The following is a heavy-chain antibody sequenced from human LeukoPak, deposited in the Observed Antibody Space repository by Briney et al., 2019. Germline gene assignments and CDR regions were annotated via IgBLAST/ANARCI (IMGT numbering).Heavy chain of an antibody. D-gene: IGHD6-19*01. Sequence: GRSLRLSCAASGFTFSSYGMHWVRQAPGKGLEWVAVISYDGSNKYYADSVEGRFTISRDNSKNTLYLQMNSLRAEDTAVYYCAKEGRPGSIAVAGANWFDPWGQGTLVTVSS. V-gene: IGHV3-30*18. CDR3: AKEGRPGSIAVAGANWFDP. CDR2: ISYDGSNK. CDR1: GFTFSSYG. J-gene: IGHJ5*02.